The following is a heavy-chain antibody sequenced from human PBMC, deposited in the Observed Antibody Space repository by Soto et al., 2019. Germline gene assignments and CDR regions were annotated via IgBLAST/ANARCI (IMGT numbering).Heavy chain of an antibody. V-gene: IGHV1-69*02. D-gene: IGHD2-15*01. CDR1: GGTFSSYT. J-gene: IGHJ6*02. Sequence: SVKVSCKASGGTFSSYTISWVRQAPGQGLEWMGRIIPILGIANYAQKFQGRVTITADKSTSTAYMELSSLRSEDTAVYYCARDIVVVVAATLGYYYGMDVWGQGTTVTVSS. CDR3: ARDIVVVVAATLGYYYGMDV. CDR2: IIPILGIA.